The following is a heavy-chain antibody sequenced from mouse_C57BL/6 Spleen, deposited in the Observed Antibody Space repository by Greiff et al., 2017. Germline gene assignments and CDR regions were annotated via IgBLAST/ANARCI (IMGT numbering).Heavy chain of an antibody. Sequence: VQLQQPGAELVRPGSSVKLSCKASGYTFTSYWMDWVKQRPGQGLEWIGNIYPSDSETHYNQKFKDKATLTVDKSSSTAYMQLSSLPSEDSAVYYCARARGLRGYFDVWGTGTTVTVSS. J-gene: IGHJ1*03. CDR2: IYPSDSET. CDR3: ARARGLRGYFDV. CDR1: GYTFTSYW. V-gene: IGHV1-61*01. D-gene: IGHD2-4*01.